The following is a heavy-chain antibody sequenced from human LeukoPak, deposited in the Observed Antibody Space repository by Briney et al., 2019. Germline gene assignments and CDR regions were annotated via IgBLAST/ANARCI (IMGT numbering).Heavy chain of an antibody. J-gene: IGHJ4*02. V-gene: IGHV4-39*02. Sequence: SETLSLTCTVSVDSINSSSFFWRWIRQPPAKGLEWIGSFSYSGSTYHTPSIKSPLTISVDTSKNRFSLKLSSVTAADTAVYYCAPAAAISAAVYWGQGTLVTVSS. CDR3: APAAAISAAVY. CDR1: VDSINSSSFF. D-gene: IGHD6-13*01. CDR2: FSYSGST.